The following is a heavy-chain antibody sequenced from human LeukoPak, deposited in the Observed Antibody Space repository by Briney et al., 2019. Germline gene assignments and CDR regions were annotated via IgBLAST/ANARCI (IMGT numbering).Heavy chain of an antibody. CDR2: IYYSGST. CDR1: GGSISSSSYY. CDR3: ARNRDYDFWSGYYPEPFDY. J-gene: IGHJ4*02. D-gene: IGHD3-3*01. V-gene: IGHV4-39*01. Sequence: SETLSLTCTVPGGSISSSSYYWGWIRQPPGKGLEWIGSIYYSGSTYYNPSLKSRVTIPVDTSKNQFSLKLGSVTAADTAVYYCARNRDYDFWSGYYPEPFDYWGQGTLVTVSS.